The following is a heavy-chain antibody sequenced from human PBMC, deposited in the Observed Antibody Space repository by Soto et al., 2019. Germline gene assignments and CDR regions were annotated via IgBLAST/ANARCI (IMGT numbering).Heavy chain of an antibody. J-gene: IGHJ4*02. CDR1: GGTFSSYA. Sequence: ASVKVSCKASGGTFSSYAISWVRQAPGQGLEWMGGIIPIFGTANYAQKFQGRVTITADESTSTAYMELSSLRSEDTAVYYCASGADYVWGSYRKFDYWCQGTLVTVSS. CDR2: IIPIFGTA. V-gene: IGHV1-69*13. D-gene: IGHD3-16*02. CDR3: ASGADYVWGSYRKFDY.